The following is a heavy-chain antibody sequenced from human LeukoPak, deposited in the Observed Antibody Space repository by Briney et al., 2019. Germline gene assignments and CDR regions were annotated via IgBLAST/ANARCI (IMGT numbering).Heavy chain of an antibody. CDR1: GFTFSSYA. D-gene: IGHD3-22*01. CDR3: AKGGADITIKVVGDRYFFDH. Sequence: PGGSLRLSCAASGFTFSSYAMSWVRQAPGKGLEWVSAISGSGGSTYYADSVKGRFTISRDNSKNTLYLQMNSLRAEDTAVYYCAKGGADITIKVVGDRYFFDHWGPGTLVTVSS. CDR2: ISGSGGST. V-gene: IGHV3-23*01. J-gene: IGHJ4*02.